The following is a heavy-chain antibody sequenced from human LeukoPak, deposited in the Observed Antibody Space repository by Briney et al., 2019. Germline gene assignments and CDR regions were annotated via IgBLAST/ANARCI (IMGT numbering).Heavy chain of an antibody. J-gene: IGHJ4*02. Sequence: PGGSLRLSCAASGFTLSSYSMNWVRQAPGKGLEWVSYISSSSGTIYYADSVKGRFTISRDNAKNSLYLQMNSLRAEDTAVYYCARVRGSYCSDYWGQGTLVTVSS. CDR3: ARVRGSYCSDY. V-gene: IGHV3-48*04. D-gene: IGHD1-26*01. CDR2: ISSSSGTI. CDR1: GFTLSSYS.